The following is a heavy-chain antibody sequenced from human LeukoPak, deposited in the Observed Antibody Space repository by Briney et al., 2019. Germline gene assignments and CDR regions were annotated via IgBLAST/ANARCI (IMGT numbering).Heavy chain of an antibody. V-gene: IGHV1-69*05. CDR1: GGTFSSYA. CDR2: IIPIFGTA. D-gene: IGHD2-21*02. CDR3: ARSPIGGGDFNPPDY. Sequence: SVKVSCKASGGTFSSYAISWVRQAPEQGLEWMGGIIPIFGTANYAQKFQGRVTITTDESTSTAYMELSSLRSEDTAAYYCARSPIGGGDFNPPDYWGQGTLVTVSS. J-gene: IGHJ4*02.